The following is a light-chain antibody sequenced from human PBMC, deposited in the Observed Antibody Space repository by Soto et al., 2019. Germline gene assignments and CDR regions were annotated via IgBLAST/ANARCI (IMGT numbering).Light chain of an antibody. CDR2: GAS. CDR1: QSVSSSY. CDR3: QQYGRSLRT. J-gene: IGKJ1*01. Sequence: EIVLTQSPGTLSLSPGERATLSCRASQSVSSSYLAWYQQKPGQAPRLLIYGASSRATGIPDRFSGSGSGTDFTLTISRLEPEDFAVYCTQQYGRSLRTFGQGTKVEIK. V-gene: IGKV3-20*01.